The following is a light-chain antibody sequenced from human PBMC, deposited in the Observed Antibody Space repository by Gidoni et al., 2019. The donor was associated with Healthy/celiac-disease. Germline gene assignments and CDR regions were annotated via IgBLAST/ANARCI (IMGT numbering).Light chain of an antibody. CDR2: AAS. J-gene: IGKJ4*01. Sequence: DLQMTQSPYSLSASVGDRATITFRASQSISSYLNWYQQKPGKAPKLLIYAASSVQSGVPTRFSGSRSGTDFTLTISSQQPEDFATYYCQQSYSTPAFGGXTKVEIK. CDR3: QQSYSTPA. V-gene: IGKV1-39*01. CDR1: QSISSY.